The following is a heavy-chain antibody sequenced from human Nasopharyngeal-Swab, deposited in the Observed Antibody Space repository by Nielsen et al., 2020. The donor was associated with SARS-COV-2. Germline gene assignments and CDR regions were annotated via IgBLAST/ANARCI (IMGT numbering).Heavy chain of an antibody. V-gene: IGHV3-21*01. Sequence: GGSLRLSCAASGFTFSNYSMKWVRQAPGKGLEWVSSISSSTSYIYYADSVKGRFTISRDNAKNSLYLQMNSLRAEDTAVYYCARDGFGESPYYYYYGMDVWGQGTTVTVSS. J-gene: IGHJ6*02. D-gene: IGHD3-10*01. CDR2: ISSSTSYI. CDR1: GFTFSNYS. CDR3: ARDGFGESPYYYYYGMDV.